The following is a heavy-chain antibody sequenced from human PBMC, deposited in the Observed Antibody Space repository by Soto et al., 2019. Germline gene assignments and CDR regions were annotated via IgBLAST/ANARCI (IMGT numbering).Heavy chain of an antibody. CDR1: GFTFDDYA. Sequence: EVQLVESGGGLVQPGRSLRLSCAASGFTFDDYAMHWVRQAPGKGLEWVSGISWNSGSIGYADSVKGRFTISRDNAKNSLYLQMNSLRAEDTALYYCAKDRYEYSSSYTFDYWRQGTLVTVSS. J-gene: IGHJ4*02. D-gene: IGHD6-13*01. CDR2: ISWNSGSI. CDR3: AKDRYEYSSSYTFDY. V-gene: IGHV3-9*01.